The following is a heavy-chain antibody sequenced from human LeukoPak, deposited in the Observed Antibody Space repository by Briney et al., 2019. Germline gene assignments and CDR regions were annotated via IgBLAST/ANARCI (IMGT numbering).Heavy chain of an antibody. J-gene: IGHJ4*02. V-gene: IGHV1-2*02. CDR1: GYTFTGYY. CDR3: ARRLAAAGYLPDY. CDR2: INPNSGGT. Sequence: GASVKVSCKASGYTFTGYYMHWVRQAPGQGLEWMGWINPNSGGTNYAQKFQGRITITRDTSISTAYMELSSLRSEDTAVYYCARRLAAAGYLPDYWGQGTLVTVSS. D-gene: IGHD6-13*01.